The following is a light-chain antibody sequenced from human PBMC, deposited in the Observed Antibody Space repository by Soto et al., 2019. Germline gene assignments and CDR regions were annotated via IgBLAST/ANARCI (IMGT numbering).Light chain of an antibody. Sequence: ESVLTQSPATLSLSPGERATLSCRASQSASSYLVWYQQKSGQAPRLLIYAASNRAPGIPARFSGSGSGTDFTLPISSLEPEDFAVYYCQQRSNWVTFGQGTKVEIK. CDR3: QQRSNWVT. J-gene: IGKJ1*01. CDR1: QSASSY. V-gene: IGKV3-11*01. CDR2: AAS.